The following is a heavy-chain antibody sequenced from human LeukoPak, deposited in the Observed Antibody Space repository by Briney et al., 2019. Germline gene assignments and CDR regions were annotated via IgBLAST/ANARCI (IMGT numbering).Heavy chain of an antibody. D-gene: IGHD6-19*01. Sequence: PSETLSLTCTVSGGSISSNSWNWIRQAPGKGLEWIGSIYYSGTTSYNPSLMSRVTISVDTSKNKFSLKLTSVTGADTAVYYCARHVQSSGWYQADVFDIWGQGTMVTVSS. CDR3: ARHVQSSGWYQADVFDI. CDR1: GGSISSNS. J-gene: IGHJ3*02. CDR2: IYYSGTT. V-gene: IGHV4-59*08.